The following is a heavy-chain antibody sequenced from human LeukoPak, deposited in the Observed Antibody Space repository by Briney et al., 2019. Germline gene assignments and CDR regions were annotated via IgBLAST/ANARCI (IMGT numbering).Heavy chain of an antibody. CDR2: IYYSGST. D-gene: IGHD6-13*01. CDR3: ARDFAMENSGTFNS. V-gene: IGHV4-31*03. CDR1: GGSISSGGYY. Sequence: SQTLSLTCTVSGGSISSGGYYWSWIRQHPGKGLEWIGYIYYSGSTYYNPSLKSRVTISVDTSKNQFSLKLSSVTAADTAVYYCARDFAMENSGTFNSWGQGTLVTVSS. J-gene: IGHJ5*01.